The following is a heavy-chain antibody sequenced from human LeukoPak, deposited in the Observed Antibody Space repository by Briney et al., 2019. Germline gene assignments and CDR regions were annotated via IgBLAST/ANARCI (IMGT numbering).Heavy chain of an antibody. Sequence: SETLSLTCAVYGGSFSGYYWSWIRQPPGKGLEWVGYIYHSGSTYYNPSLKSRVTISVDRSKNQFSLKLSSVTAADTAVYYCARGRYYDSSGYRAPYYFDYWGQGTLVTVSS. CDR1: GGSFSGYY. J-gene: IGHJ4*02. CDR3: ARGRYYDSSGYRAPYYFDY. CDR2: IYHSGST. D-gene: IGHD3-22*01. V-gene: IGHV4-34*01.